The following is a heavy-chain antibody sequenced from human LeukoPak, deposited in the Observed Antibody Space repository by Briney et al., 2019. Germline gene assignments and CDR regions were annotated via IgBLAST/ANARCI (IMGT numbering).Heavy chain of an antibody. CDR2: ISGSGGST. CDR1: GFTFSSYG. V-gene: IGHV3-23*01. CDR3: AKDIRDGARSWSPFGY. Sequence: GGSLRLSCAASGFTFSSYGMSWVRQAPGKGLEWVSAISGSGGSTYYADSVKGRFTISRDNSKNTLYLQMNSLRAEDTALYYCAKDIRDGARSWSPFGYWGQGTLVTVSS. D-gene: IGHD6-13*01. J-gene: IGHJ4*02.